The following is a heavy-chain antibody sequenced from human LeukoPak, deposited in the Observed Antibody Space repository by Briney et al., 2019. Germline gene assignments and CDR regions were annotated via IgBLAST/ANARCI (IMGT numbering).Heavy chain of an antibody. CDR3: AKDPSYTAAGIDY. V-gene: IGHV3-23*01. D-gene: IGHD6-13*01. CDR1: GFTFSSYA. J-gene: IGHJ4*02. CDR2: ISGSGGNT. Sequence: GGSLRLSCAASGFTFSSYAMSWVRQAPGKGLEWVSVISGSGGNTYDADSVKGRFTISRDSSKNTLYLQMSSLRAEDTAVYYCAKDPSYTAAGIDYWGQGTLVTVSS.